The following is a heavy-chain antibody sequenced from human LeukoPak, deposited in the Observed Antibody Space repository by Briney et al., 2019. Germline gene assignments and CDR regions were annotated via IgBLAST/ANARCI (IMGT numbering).Heavy chain of an antibody. CDR2: INPSGGST. V-gene: IGHV1-46*01. Sequence: ASVKVSCQASGYNFTSYYMHWVRQAPGQGLEWMGIINPSGGSTSYAQKFQGRVTMTRDTSTSTVYMELCSLRSEDTAVYYCARVDSSSWSSNYYFDYWGQGTLVTVSS. D-gene: IGHD6-13*01. CDR3: ARVDSSSWSSNYYFDY. J-gene: IGHJ4*02. CDR1: GYNFTSYY.